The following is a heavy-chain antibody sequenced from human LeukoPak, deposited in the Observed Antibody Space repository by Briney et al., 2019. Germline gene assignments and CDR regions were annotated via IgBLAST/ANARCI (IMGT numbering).Heavy chain of an antibody. J-gene: IGHJ4*02. Sequence: GGSLRLSCAASGFTFSYYGMHWVRQAPGKGLEWVAFIRYDGSNKYYADSVKGRFTISRDNSKNTLYLQMNSLRAEDTAVYYCARESSSGWSHFDYWGQGTLVTVSS. CDR2: IRYDGSNK. V-gene: IGHV3-30*02. CDR1: GFTFSYYG. CDR3: ARESSSGWSHFDY. D-gene: IGHD6-19*01.